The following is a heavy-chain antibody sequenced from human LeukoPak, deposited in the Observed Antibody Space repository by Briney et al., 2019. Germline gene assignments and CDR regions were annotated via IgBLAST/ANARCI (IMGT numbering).Heavy chain of an antibody. J-gene: IGHJ5*02. V-gene: IGHV1-3*03. CDR2: INAGNGNT. Sequence: GASVKVSCKASGYTFTSYAMHWVRQAPGQRLEWMGWINAGNGNTKYSQEFQGRVTITRNTSISTAFMELSSLRSEDTAVYYCARAPVGYYDSSGYEPNFWFDPWGQGTLVTVSS. D-gene: IGHD3-22*01. CDR1: GYTFTSYA. CDR3: ARAPVGYYDSSGYEPNFWFDP.